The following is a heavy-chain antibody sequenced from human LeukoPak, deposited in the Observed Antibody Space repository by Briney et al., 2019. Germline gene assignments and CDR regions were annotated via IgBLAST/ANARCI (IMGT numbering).Heavy chain of an antibody. CDR1: GFTVSSNY. J-gene: IGHJ4*02. CDR3: ARVFYDSSGYYLTTYFDY. V-gene: IGHV3-53*01. Sequence: PGGSLRLSCAASGFTVSSNYMSWVRRAPGKGLEWVSLIYSGGSTYYADSVKGRFTISRDNSKNTLYLQMNNLRAEDTAVYYCARVFYDSSGYYLTTYFDYWGQGTLVTVSS. D-gene: IGHD3-22*01. CDR2: IYSGGST.